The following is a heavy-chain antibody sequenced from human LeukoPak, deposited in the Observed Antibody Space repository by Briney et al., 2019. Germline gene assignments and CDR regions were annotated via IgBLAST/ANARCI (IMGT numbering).Heavy chain of an antibody. CDR3: TRVEETATTAAIIRKYSYYYYYMDV. CDR1: GFTFNTYT. Sequence: GGSLRLSCAASGFTFNTYTMYWVRQAPGKGLEWVANIKQDGSEKHYVDSVKGRFTISRDNAKNSLYLQMSSLRAEDTAVYYCTRVEETATTAAIIRKYSYYYYYMDVWGKGNTVTVSS. J-gene: IGHJ6*03. CDR2: IKQDGSEK. V-gene: IGHV3-7*01. D-gene: IGHD4-11*01.